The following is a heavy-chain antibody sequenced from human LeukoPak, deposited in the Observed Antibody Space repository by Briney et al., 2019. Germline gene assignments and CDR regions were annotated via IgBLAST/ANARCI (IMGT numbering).Heavy chain of an antibody. CDR2: IRYDGSNK. CDR3: AKDGYSSSWTPFDY. V-gene: IGHV3-30*02. D-gene: IGHD6-13*01. CDR1: GLTFSSYG. J-gene: IGHJ4*02. Sequence: GGSLRLSCAASGLTFSSYGMHWVRQAPGKGLEWVAFIRYDGSNKYYADSVKGRFTISRDNSKNTLYLQMNSLRAEDTAVYYCAKDGYSSSWTPFDYWGQGTLVTVSS.